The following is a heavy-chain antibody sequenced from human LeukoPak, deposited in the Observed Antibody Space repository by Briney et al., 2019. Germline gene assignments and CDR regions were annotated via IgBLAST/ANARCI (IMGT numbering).Heavy chain of an antibody. CDR3: ARDGSSGWHDAFDL. D-gene: IGHD6-19*01. Sequence: SETLSLTXTVSGFSITGYYLSWIRQSPGKGLEWIGYIYYSATTNYNPSLKSRVTMSIDTSKNQFSLKLSSVTAADTAVYYCARDGSSGWHDAFDLWGQGTMVTVSS. J-gene: IGHJ3*01. CDR1: GFSITGYY. CDR2: IYYSATT. V-gene: IGHV4-59*01.